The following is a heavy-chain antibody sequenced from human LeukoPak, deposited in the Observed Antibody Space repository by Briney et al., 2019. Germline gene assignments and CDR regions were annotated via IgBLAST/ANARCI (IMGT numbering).Heavy chain of an antibody. CDR2: VYHTGTT. J-gene: IGHJ4*02. CDR1: GDAISTYY. V-gene: IGHV4-59*01. CDR3: ARETSLAGFASGLGFNY. D-gene: IGHD6-19*01. Sequence: SETLSLTCIVSGDAISTYYWSWIRQSPGKGLEWIGYVYHTGTTKYNPSLRSRVTITVDTTRNHFSLKLTSVTAADTATYYCARETSLAGFASGLGFNYWGQGILVTVSS.